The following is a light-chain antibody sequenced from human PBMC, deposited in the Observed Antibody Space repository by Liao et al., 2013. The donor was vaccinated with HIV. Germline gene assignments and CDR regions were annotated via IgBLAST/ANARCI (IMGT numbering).Light chain of an antibody. CDR2: QDN. Sequence: SYELTQPPSVSVSPGQTASITCSGDKLGDKYTYWYQQKPGQSPVLVIYQDNKRPSGIPERFSGSNSRNTATLTISGTQAMDEADYYCQAWDTRTVLFGGGTKLTVL. J-gene: IGLJ2*01. V-gene: IGLV3-1*01. CDR3: QAWDTRTVL. CDR1: KLGDKY.